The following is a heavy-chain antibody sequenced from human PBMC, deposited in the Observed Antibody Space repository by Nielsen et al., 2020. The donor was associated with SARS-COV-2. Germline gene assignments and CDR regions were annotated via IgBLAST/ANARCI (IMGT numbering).Heavy chain of an antibody. CDR1: GFTFSSYS. Sequence: GESLKISCAASGFTFSSYSMNWVRQAPGKGLEWVSSISSSSSYIYYADSVKGRFTISRDNAKNSLYLQMNSLRAEDTAVYYCATYYYGSGTGDAFDIWGQGTMVTVSS. CDR2: ISSSSSYI. J-gene: IGHJ3*02. V-gene: IGHV3-21*01. D-gene: IGHD3-10*01. CDR3: ATYYYGSGTGDAFDI.